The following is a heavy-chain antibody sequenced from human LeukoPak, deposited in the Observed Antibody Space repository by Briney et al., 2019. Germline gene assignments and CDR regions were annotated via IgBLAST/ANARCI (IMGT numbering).Heavy chain of an antibody. CDR2: IYSGGST. V-gene: IGHV3-66*01. CDR1: GFTVSSNY. CDR3: ARGYSSGDYYFDY. D-gene: IGHD6-19*01. J-gene: IGHJ4*02. Sequence: GGSLRLSCAASGFTVSSNYMSWVRQAPGEGLEWVSVIYSGGSTYYADSVKGRFTISRDNSKNTLYLQMNSLRAEDTAVYYCARGYSSGDYYFDYWGQGTLVTVSS.